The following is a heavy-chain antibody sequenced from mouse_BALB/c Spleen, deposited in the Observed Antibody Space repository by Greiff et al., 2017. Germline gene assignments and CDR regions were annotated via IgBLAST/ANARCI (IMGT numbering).Heavy chain of an antibody. J-gene: IGHJ2*01. CDR2: ISSGGSYT. D-gene: IGHD1-1*01. Sequence: EVMLVESGGGLVKPGGSLKLSCAASGFTFSSYTMSWVRQTPEKRLEWVATISSGGSYTYYPDSVKGRFTISRDNAKNTLYLQMSSLKSEDTAMYYCTRGGTTVQGYFDYWGQGTTLTVSS. CDR1: GFTFSSYT. V-gene: IGHV5-6-4*01. CDR3: TRGGTTVQGYFDY.